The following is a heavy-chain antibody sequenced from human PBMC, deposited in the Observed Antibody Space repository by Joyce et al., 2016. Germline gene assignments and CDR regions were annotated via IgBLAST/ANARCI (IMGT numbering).Heavy chain of an antibody. V-gene: IGHV3-23*01. D-gene: IGHD3-16*01. CDR1: GFTFGNYA. CDR3: AKSLGFDYHYTMDV. CDR2: SDGSGDTT. J-gene: IGHJ6*02. Sequence: EVHLLESGGGLVQPRQFLTFSCAASGFTFGNYAMAWVRQTARKRLEWVSASDGSGDTTAYADAVKGRFSISRDNSYSTLYLQMNSLRAEDTATYYCAKSLGFDYHYTMDVWGRGTTVIVSS.